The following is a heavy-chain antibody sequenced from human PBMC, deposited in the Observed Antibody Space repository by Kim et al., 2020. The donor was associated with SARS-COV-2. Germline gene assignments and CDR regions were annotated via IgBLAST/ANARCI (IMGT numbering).Heavy chain of an antibody. Sequence: GGSLRLSCTVSGFTFSTYAMHWVRQVPGKGLEWVAIIWYDGSNKNYADSVKGRFTISRDNSKNTLYLQMNSLRAEDSAVYYCARDNEAYCGGDCYLESWG. J-gene: IGHJ5*01. CDR1: GFTFSTYA. V-gene: IGHV3-33*01. CDR2: IWYDGSNK. D-gene: IGHD2-21*02. CDR3: ARDNEAYCGGDCYLES.